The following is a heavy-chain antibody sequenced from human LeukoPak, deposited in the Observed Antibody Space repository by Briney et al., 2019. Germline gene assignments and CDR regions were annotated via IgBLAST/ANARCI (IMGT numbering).Heavy chain of an antibody. CDR2: IIPIFGTA. J-gene: IGHJ6*03. Sequence: GASVKVSCKASGGTFSSYAISWVRQAPGQGLEWMGGIIPIFGTANYAQKFQGRVTITTDESTSTAYMELSSLRSEDTAVDYCARDPRQLPHVHYYYLMDVWGKGTTVTVSS. CDR1: GGTFSSYA. CDR3: ARDPRQLPHVHYYYLMDV. V-gene: IGHV1-69*05. D-gene: IGHD2-2*01.